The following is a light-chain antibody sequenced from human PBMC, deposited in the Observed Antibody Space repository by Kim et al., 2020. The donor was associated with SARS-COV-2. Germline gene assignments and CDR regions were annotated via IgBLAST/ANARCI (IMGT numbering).Light chain of an antibody. Sequence: PGTTASLTWGGSNIGFKTVHWYQQKPGLAPILVIYNNDDRPSGIPERFSGSSSENTATLTISGVGAGDEADYYCQVWDAGSVHVVFGGGTQLTVL. J-gene: IGLJ2*01. CDR1: NIGFKT. CDR2: NND. V-gene: IGLV3-21*04. CDR3: QVWDAGSVHVV.